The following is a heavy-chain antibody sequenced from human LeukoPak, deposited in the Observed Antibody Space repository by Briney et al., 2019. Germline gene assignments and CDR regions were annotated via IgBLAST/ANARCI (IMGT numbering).Heavy chain of an antibody. CDR1: GFTFSSYA. J-gene: IGHJ5*02. CDR3: AKGGIGERGSTDA. Sequence: GGSLRLSCAASGFTFSSYAITGVRQAPGKGLEWVSSIGTSGNTYYADSVRGRFTISRENSRNTVYLQMNSLRVEDTATYYCAKGGIGERGSTDAWGQGTLVTVSS. V-gene: IGHV3-23*01. D-gene: IGHD3-3*01. CDR2: IGTSGNT.